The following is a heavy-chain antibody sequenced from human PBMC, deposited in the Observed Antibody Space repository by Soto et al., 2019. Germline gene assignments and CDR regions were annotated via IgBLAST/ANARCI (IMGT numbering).Heavy chain of an antibody. D-gene: IGHD2-21*02. CDR3: ARRDVAVIDF. Sequence: SETLSLTCAVYGGSFSGYYWSWIRQPPGRGLEWIGGVNHSGSTSYNPSAKGRVTISVDTSKNQFSLHLYSVTAADTAVYYCARRDVAVIDFWGQGTLVTVSS. CDR2: VNHSGST. J-gene: IGHJ4*02. CDR1: GGSFSGYY. V-gene: IGHV4-34*01.